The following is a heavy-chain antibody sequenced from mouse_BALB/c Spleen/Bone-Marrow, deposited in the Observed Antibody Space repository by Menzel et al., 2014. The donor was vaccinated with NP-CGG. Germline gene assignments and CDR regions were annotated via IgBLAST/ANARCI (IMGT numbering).Heavy chain of an antibody. Sequence: QVQLQQSGAELARPGASVKMSCRASGYTFTTYTMHWVKQRPGQGLEWIGFINPSSGYTYYNQKFKDKATLTADKSSSAAYLQLSSLISEDSAVYYCARVYGNYDAMDYWGQGTSVTVSS. D-gene: IGHD2-1*01. CDR1: GYTFTTYT. CDR2: INPSSGYT. V-gene: IGHV1-4*01. J-gene: IGHJ4*01. CDR3: ARVYGNYDAMDY.